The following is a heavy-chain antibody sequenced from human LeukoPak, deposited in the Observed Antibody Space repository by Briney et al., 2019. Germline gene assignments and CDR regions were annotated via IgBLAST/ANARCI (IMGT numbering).Heavy chain of an antibody. V-gene: IGHV3-23*01. D-gene: IGHD1-26*01. CDR3: AKGLNLWEPFDY. CDR1: GFTFTNYA. Sequence: GGSLRLSCADSGFTFTNYAMSWVRQAPGKGLEGVSAISNSGGSTYYADSVKGRFTISRDNSKSMLYLQVNGLRAEDTAVYYCAKGLNLWEPFDYGGQGILVTVSS. CDR2: ISNSGGST. J-gene: IGHJ4*02.